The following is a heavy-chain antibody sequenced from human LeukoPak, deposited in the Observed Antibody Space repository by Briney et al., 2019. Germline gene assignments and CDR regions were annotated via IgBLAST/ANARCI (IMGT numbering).Heavy chain of an antibody. J-gene: IGHJ3*02. CDR3: AKSNGYGLIDI. V-gene: IGHV4-39*07. CDR2: IFYSGST. Sequence: SGTPSLTFPVSSGSLYPRYYYLGWVRPPPGKALGGIGNIFYSGSTYYSPSLKSRVTISLDTSRNQFSLKLNSVTAADTAVYYCAKSNGYGLIDIWGQGTMVTVSS. CDR1: SGSLYPRYYY. D-gene: IGHD3-22*01.